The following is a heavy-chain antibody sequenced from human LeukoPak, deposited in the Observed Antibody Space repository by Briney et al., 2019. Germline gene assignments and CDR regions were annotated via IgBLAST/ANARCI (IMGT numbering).Heavy chain of an antibody. CDR3: ARRGYSYGTYYFDY. CDR2: IYYSGST. D-gene: IGHD5-18*01. J-gene: IGHJ4*02. CDR1: GGSISSSSYY. V-gene: IGHV4-39*01. Sequence: PSETLSLTCTVSGGSISSSSYYWGWIHQPPGKGLEWIGSIYYSGSTYYNPSLKSRVTISVDTSKNQFSLKLSSVTAADTAVYYCARRGYSYGTYYFDYWGQGTLVTVSS.